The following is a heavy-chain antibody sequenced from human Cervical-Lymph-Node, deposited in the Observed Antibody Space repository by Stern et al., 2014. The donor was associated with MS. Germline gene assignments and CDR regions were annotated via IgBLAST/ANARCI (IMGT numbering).Heavy chain of an antibody. CDR1: GYTFNDYY. J-gene: IGHJ6*02. D-gene: IGHD5-18*01. Sequence: VQLVESGAEVRKPGASVKVSCQASGYTFNDYYLHWVRQAPGQGLEWMGCISPYRGGAKYAQKFQGWVTMTREPSTRQQYLELGRLRSDDTAVYYCAREDTAMVRGRHYGMDVWGQGTAVTVSS. V-gene: IGHV1-2*04. CDR2: ISPYRGGA. CDR3: AREDTAMVRGRHYGMDV.